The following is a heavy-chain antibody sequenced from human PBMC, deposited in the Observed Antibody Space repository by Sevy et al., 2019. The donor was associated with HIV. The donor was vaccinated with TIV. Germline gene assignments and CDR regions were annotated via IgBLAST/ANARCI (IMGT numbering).Heavy chain of an antibody. Sequence: GGSLRLSCTASGFSFNGYGMHWVRQAPGKGLEWVALIGYDGSNRSYLDSVKGRFTVSRDNSKNRLYLQMNSLRAEDTAVYYCARVGLAVAGIGYYFEYWGQGTLVTVSS. V-gene: IGHV3-33*01. CDR3: ARVGLAVAGIGYYFEY. J-gene: IGHJ4*02. D-gene: IGHD6-19*01. CDR2: IGYDGSNR. CDR1: GFSFNGYG.